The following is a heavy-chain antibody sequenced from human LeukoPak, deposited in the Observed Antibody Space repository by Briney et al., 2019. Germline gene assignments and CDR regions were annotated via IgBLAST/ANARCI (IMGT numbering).Heavy chain of an antibody. CDR1: GGSISSYY. Sequence: SETLSLTCTVSGGSISSYYWNWIRQPPGKGLEWIGYIYYSGSTNYNPSLKSRVTISVDTSKNQFSPKLSSVTAADTAVYYCARLGSGWYAGPDYWGQGTLVTVSS. CDR3: ARLGSGWYAGPDY. V-gene: IGHV4-59*08. J-gene: IGHJ4*02. D-gene: IGHD6-19*01. CDR2: IYYSGST.